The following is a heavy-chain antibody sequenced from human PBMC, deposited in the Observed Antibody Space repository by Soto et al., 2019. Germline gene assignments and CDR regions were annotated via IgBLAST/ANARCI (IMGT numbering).Heavy chain of an antibody. CDR2: INHSGST. D-gene: IGHD2-2*01. J-gene: IGHJ5*02. Sequence: ASETLSLTCAVYGGSFSGYYWSWIRQPPGKGLEWIGEINHSGSTNYNPSLKSRVTISVDTSKNQFSLKLSSVTAADTAVYYCARGRRYGCSSTSCYYSWFDPWGQGTLVTVSS. V-gene: IGHV4-34*01. CDR1: GGSFSGYY. CDR3: ARGRRYGCSSTSCYYSWFDP.